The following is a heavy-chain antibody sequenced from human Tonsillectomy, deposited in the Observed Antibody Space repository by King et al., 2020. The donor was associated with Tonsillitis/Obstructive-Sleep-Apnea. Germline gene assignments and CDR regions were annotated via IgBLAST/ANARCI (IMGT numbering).Heavy chain of an antibody. CDR3: TGRFGVIITLQEGFDP. CDR1: GYTFTSYA. V-gene: IGHV1-3*01. D-gene: IGHD3-3*01. CDR2: INAGNGNT. J-gene: IGHJ5*02. Sequence: QLVQSGAEVKKPGASVKVSCKASGYTFTSYAIHWVRQAPGQRLEWMGWINAGNGNTKYSQKFQGRVTVTRDTSASTAYMELSSLRSEDKTLYSCTGRFGVIITLQEGFDPWGQGTLVTVSS.